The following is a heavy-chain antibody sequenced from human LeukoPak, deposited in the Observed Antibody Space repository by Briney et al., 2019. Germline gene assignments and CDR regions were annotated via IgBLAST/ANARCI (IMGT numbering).Heavy chain of an antibody. D-gene: IGHD4-17*01. CDR3: ARDSKYGDLDY. V-gene: IGHV3-74*01. CDR2: INSDGSST. J-gene: IGHJ4*02. CDR1: GVTVSGYW. Sequence: GGSLRLSCAAFGVTVSGYWMNWVRQAPGKGLVWVARINSDGSSTSHADSVKGRFTISRDNAKNTLYLQMNSLRVDDTAVYYCARDSKYGDLDYWGQGALVTVSS.